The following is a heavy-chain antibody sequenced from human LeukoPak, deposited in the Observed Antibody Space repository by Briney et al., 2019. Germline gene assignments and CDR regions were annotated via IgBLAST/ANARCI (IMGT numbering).Heavy chain of an antibody. J-gene: IGHJ4*02. CDR2: INQDGSAK. D-gene: IGHD4-17*01. CDR1: GFTFSNYW. Sequence: GGSLRLSCAVSGFTFSNYWMSWVRQSPGKRLEWVANINQDGSAKYYVVSVKGRFTISRDNAKNSLFLHMNSLRAEDTALYFCARVPATVKADYWGQGTLVTVSS. CDR3: ARVPATVKADY. V-gene: IGHV3-7*04.